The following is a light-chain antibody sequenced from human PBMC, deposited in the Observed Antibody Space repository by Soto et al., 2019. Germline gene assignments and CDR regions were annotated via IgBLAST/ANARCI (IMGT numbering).Light chain of an antibody. CDR1: SGDVGSYNC. Sequence: QSVLTQPASVSGSPGQSITISCTGTSGDVGSYNCVSWYQQHPGKAPKLMIYGVSNRPSGVSNRFSGSKSGNTASLTISGLQAEDEADYYCNSWPSRSLYVCVTGTKVTVL. J-gene: IGLJ1*01. V-gene: IGLV2-14*03. CDR3: NSWPSRSLYV. CDR2: GVS.